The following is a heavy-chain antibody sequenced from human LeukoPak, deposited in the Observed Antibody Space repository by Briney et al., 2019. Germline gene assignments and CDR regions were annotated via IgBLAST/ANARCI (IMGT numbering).Heavy chain of an antibody. CDR2: IDWEDDK. Sequence: ESGPALVKPTQPLRLTCTFSGFSLTTSGMSVTWIRQPQEKALEWLALIDWEDDKFYSTSLKMRLTISKDTSKNLVVLTMTDMDPVDTATYYCARIPLYGAYLDYWGQGTLVTVSS. V-gene: IGHV2-70*01. CDR3: ARIPLYGAYLDY. J-gene: IGHJ4*02. CDR1: GFSLTTSGMS. D-gene: IGHD4-17*01.